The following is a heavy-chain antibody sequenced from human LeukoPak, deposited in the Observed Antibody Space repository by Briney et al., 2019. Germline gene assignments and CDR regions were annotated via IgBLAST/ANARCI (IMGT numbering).Heavy chain of an antibody. J-gene: IGHJ4*02. CDR1: GFTFSSYW. CDR3: AKDGGLWVSAHWGDS. Sequence: PGGSLRLSCAASGFTFSSYWMTWVRQAPGKGLEWVANIKRDGSEKYYVDSVKGRFTISRDNAKNSLYLQMNSLRAEDTAVYYCAKDGGLWVSAHWGDSWGRGTLVTVSS. D-gene: IGHD7-27*01. V-gene: IGHV3-7*03. CDR2: IKRDGSEK.